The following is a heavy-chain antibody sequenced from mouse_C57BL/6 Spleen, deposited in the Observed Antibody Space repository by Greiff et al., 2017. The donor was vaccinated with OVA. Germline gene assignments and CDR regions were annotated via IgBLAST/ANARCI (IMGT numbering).Heavy chain of an antibody. D-gene: IGHD1-1*01. CDR2: IYPSDGET. V-gene: IGHV1-61*01. Sequence: VKLQQPGAELVRPGSSVKLSCKASGYTFTSYWMDWVKQRPGQGLEWIGNIYPSDGETNYNQKFKEKATLTVDKSSSNAYMQLISLTSEDSAVYYCARCSSSFYLYFDVWGTGTTVTFSS. CDR1: GYTFTSYW. CDR3: ARCSSSFYLYFDV. J-gene: IGHJ1*03.